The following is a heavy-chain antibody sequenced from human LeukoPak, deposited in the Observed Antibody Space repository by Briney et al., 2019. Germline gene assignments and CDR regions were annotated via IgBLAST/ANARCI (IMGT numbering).Heavy chain of an antibody. J-gene: IGHJ4*02. CDR1: GGSISSYY. D-gene: IGHD6-19*01. Sequence: SETLSLTCTVSGGSISSYYWSWIRQPAGQGLEWIGRIYTSGSTNYNPSLKSRVTISVDKSKNQFSLKLSSVTAADTAVYYCAREGWYGSLDYWGQGTLVTVSS. CDR3: AREGWYGSLDY. V-gene: IGHV4-4*07. CDR2: IYTSGST.